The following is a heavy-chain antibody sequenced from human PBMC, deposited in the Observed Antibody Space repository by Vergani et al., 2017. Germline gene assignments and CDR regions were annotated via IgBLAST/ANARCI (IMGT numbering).Heavy chain of an antibody. Sequence: QVQLQESGPGLVKSSETLSLTCTVSGDSITSDYFWGWIRQPPGKGLEWIGTIYGSGSAYYKPSLYSRLPILGDPSRNHLSLRLISVTAADTAVYYCASRHRSRGADHGDYFDHWGQGALVTVSS. CDR3: ASRHRSRGADHGDYFDH. J-gene: IGHJ4*02. D-gene: IGHD1-26*01. V-gene: IGHV4-38-2*02. CDR2: IYGSGSA. CDR1: GDSITSDYF.